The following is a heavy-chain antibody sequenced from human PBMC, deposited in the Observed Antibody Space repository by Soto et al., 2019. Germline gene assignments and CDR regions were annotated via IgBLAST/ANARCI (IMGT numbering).Heavy chain of an antibody. CDR2: INHSGST. Sequence: SETLSLTCAVYGGSFSGYYWSWIRQPPGKGLEWIGEINHSGSTNYNPSLKSRVTISVDTSKNQFSLKLSSVTAADTAVSYCARGLSDDGPAPLAFWGKGTLVTVS. V-gene: IGHV4-34*01. J-gene: IGHJ4*02. CDR1: GGSFSGYY. CDR3: ARGLSDDGPAPLAF. D-gene: IGHD4-17*01.